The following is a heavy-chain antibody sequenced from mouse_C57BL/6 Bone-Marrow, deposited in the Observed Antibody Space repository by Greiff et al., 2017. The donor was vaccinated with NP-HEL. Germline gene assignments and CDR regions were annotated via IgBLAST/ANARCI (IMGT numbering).Heavy chain of an antibody. V-gene: IGHV1-64*01. D-gene: IGHD1-1*01. J-gene: IGHJ1*03. CDR2: IHPNSGST. CDR1: GYTFTSYW. CDR3: ANNCCGSSYCWYFDV. Sequence: VQLQQSGAELVKPGASVKLSCKASGYTFTSYWMHWVKQRPGQGLEWIGMIHPNSGSTNYNEKFKSKATLTVDKSSSTAYMQLSSLTSEDSAVYYCANNCCGSSYCWYFDVWGTGTTVTVSA.